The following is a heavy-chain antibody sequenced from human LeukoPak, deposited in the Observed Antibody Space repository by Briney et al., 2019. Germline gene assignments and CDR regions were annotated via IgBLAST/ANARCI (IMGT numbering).Heavy chain of an antibody. V-gene: IGHV1-18*04. Sequence: GESLKISCKGSGYTFTGYYMHWVRQAPGQGLEWKGWISTYSGNTNYAQNLQGRVTMTTDTFTNTAYMELRSLRSDDTAVYYCARKVTGGGSDYWGQGTLVTVSS. D-gene: IGHD2-15*01. J-gene: IGHJ4*02. CDR2: ISTYSGNT. CDR3: ARKVTGGGSDY. CDR1: GYTFTGYY.